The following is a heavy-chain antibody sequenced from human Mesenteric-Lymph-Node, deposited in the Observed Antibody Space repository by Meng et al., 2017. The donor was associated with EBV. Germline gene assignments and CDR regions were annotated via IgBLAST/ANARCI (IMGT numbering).Heavy chain of an antibody. Sequence: VRLVQSGEEVKKRGASGKVSCKASGGTFSSYAISWVRQAPGQGLEWMGGIIPIFGTANYAQKFQGRVTITADESTSTAYMELSSLRSEDTAVYYCARVDIVATVFDYWGQGTLVTVSS. CDR1: GGTFSSYA. CDR3: ARVDIVATVFDY. D-gene: IGHD5-12*01. J-gene: IGHJ4*02. CDR2: IIPIFGTA. V-gene: IGHV1-69*01.